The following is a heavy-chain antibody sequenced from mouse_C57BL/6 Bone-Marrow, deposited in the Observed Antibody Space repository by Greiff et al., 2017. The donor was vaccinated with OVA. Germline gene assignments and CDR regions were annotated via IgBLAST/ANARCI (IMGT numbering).Heavy chain of an antibody. CDR1: GFNIKDYY. CDR3: ASSPTHLYDCYLTPFAY. D-gene: IGHD2-3*01. CDR2: IDPEDGET. V-gene: IGHV14-2*01. Sequence: VQLQQSGAELVKPGASVKLSCTASGFNIKDYYMHWVKQRTEQGLEWIGRIDPEDGETKYAPKFQGKATITADTSSNTAYLQLSSLTSEDTAVYYCASSPTHLYDCYLTPFAYWGQGTLVTVSA. J-gene: IGHJ3*01.